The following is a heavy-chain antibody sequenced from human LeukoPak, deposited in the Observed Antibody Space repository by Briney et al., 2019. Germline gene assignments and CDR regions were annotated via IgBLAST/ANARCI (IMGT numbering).Heavy chain of an antibody. CDR2: IIPIFGTA. D-gene: IGHD1-26*01. J-gene: IGHJ4*02. Sequence: ASVKVSCKASGGTFSSYAISWVRQAPGQGLERMGRIIPIFGTANYAQKFQGRVTITTDESTSTAYMELSSLRSEGTAVYYCARGYGEWGRYYFDYWGQGTLVTVSS. V-gene: IGHV1-69*05. CDR1: GGTFSSYA. CDR3: ARGYGEWGRYYFDY.